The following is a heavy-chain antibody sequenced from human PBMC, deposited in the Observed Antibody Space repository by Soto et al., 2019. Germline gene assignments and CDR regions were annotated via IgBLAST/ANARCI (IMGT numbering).Heavy chain of an antibody. CDR2: IYPGDSDT. CDR3: ARLTVAGTLYYYYGMDV. CDR1: GYSFTSYW. D-gene: IGHD6-19*01. J-gene: IGHJ6*02. V-gene: IGHV5-51*01. Sequence: GESLKISCKGSGYSFTSYWIGWVRQMPGKGLEWMGIIYPGDSDTRYSPSFQGQVTISADKSISTAYLQWSSLKASDTAMYYCARLTVAGTLYYYYGMDVWGQGTTVTVSS.